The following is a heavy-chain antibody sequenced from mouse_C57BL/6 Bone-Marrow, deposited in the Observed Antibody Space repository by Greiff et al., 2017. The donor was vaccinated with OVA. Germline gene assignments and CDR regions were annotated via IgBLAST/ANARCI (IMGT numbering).Heavy chain of an antibody. CDR3: AREGYGPYWYFDV. V-gene: IGHV5-16*01. CDR1: GFTFSDYY. Sequence: EVHLVESEGGLVQPGSSMKLSCTASGFTFSDYYMAWVRQVPEKGLEWVANINYDGSSTYYLDSLKSRFIISRDNAKNILYLQMSSLKSEDTATYYCAREGYGPYWYFDVWGTGTTVTVSS. J-gene: IGHJ1*03. D-gene: IGHD1-1*02. CDR2: INYDGSST.